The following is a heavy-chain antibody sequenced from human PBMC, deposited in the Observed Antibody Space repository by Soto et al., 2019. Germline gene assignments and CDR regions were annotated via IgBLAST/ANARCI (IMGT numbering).Heavy chain of an antibody. Sequence: SETLSLTCTVSGGSISSYYWSWIRQPPGKGLEWIGYIYDSGSTNYSPSLQSRVTMSVDRSKNQFSLALTSVTAADTALYFCARYRRGTGWYYLDYWGQGILVTVSS. D-gene: IGHD6-19*01. V-gene: IGHV4-59*01. CDR1: GGSISSYY. J-gene: IGHJ4*02. CDR2: IYDSGST. CDR3: ARYRRGTGWYYLDY.